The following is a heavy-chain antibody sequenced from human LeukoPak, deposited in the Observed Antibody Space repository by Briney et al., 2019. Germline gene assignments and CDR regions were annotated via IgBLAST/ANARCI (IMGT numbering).Heavy chain of an antibody. D-gene: IGHD3-3*01. V-gene: IGHV4-39*01. CDR3: ARHPREKPWSGYYAPYYYYYMDV. CDR1: GGSISSSSYY. Sequence: SETLSLTCTVSGGSISSSSYYWGWIRQPPGKGLEWIGSIYYSGSTYYNPSLKSRVTISVDTSKNQFSLKLSSVTAADTAVYYCARHPREKPWSGYYAPYYYYYMDVWGKGTTVTVSS. J-gene: IGHJ6*03. CDR2: IYYSGST.